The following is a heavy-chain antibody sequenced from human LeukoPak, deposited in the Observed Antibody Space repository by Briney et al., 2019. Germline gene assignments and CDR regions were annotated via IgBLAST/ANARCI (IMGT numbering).Heavy chain of an antibody. CDR1: GGSFSGYN. V-gene: IGHV4-34*01. Sequence: PSETLSLTCAVYGGSFSGYNWNWIRQPPGKGLEWIGEINHSGSTNYNPSLKSRVTISVDTSKNQFSLKLSSVTAADTAVYYCATILRGQKEAPGTSNWFDPWGQGTLVTVSS. CDR2: INHSGST. CDR3: ATILRGQKEAPGTSNWFDP. D-gene: IGHD3-9*01. J-gene: IGHJ5*02.